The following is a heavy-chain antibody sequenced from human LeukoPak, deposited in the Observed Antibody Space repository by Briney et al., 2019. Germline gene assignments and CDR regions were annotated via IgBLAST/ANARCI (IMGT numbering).Heavy chain of an antibody. D-gene: IGHD3-16*01. CDR3: ARDYDDATWDPPGGNNWFDP. J-gene: IGHJ5*02. CDR2: ISTGSTYI. V-gene: IGHV3-21*01. Sequence: GGSLRLSCAASGFSFRIYNMNWVRQAPGKGLEWVSSISTGSTYIYYADSVKGRFTISRDNAKNSLYLQMDSLRAEDTTVYYCARDYDDATWDPPGGNNWFDPWGQGTLVTVSS. CDR1: GFSFRIYN.